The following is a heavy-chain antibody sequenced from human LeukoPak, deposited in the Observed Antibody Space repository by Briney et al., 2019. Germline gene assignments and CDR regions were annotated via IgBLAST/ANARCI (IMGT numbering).Heavy chain of an antibody. D-gene: IGHD2-2*01. CDR1: GGSISNYY. CDR3: ARAMYYYYYMDV. Sequence: SETLSLTCTVSGGSISNYYWSWIRQPPGKGLEWIGYIYYSGSTNYNPSLKSRVTISVDTSKNQFSLKLSSVTAADTAVYYCARAMYYYYYMDVWGQGTTVTVSS. CDR2: IYYSGST. V-gene: IGHV4-59*01. J-gene: IGHJ6*03.